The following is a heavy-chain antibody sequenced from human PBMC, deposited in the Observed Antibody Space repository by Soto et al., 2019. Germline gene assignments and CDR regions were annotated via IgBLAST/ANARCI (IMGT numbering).Heavy chain of an antibody. CDR3: ARGGEPLGYYGLDV. Sequence: SETLPLTSSVSCGSVRSGNHFGNWIRQPPGRGLEWLGYMYYTGVTNYNPSLKSRVSMSVDTSKDQFSLNLTSLTAADTAVYYCARGGEPLGYYGLDVWGQGTTVTVSS. CDR1: CGSVRSGNHF. CDR2: MYYTGVT. V-gene: IGHV4-61*01. J-gene: IGHJ6*02.